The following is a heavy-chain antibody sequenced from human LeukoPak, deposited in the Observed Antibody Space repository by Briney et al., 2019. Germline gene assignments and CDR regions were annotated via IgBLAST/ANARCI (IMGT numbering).Heavy chain of an antibody. V-gene: IGHV3-11*01. Sequence: PGRSLRLYCGAPGFTFSDYYMIWIRQAPGKGLMPTSYISSSGSTIYYADSVKGRFTISRDNAKNSLYLQMNSLRAGDTAVYYCAAYYYGSGSYSLDYWGQGTLVTVSS. CDR2: ISSSGSTI. CDR1: GFTFSDYY. J-gene: IGHJ4*02. CDR3: AAYYYGSGSYSLDY. D-gene: IGHD3-10*01.